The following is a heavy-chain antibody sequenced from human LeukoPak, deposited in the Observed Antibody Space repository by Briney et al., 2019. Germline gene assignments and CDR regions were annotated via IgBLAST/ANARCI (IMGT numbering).Heavy chain of an antibody. J-gene: IGHJ4*02. Sequence: GGSLRLSCAASGFTFTSYWMHWVRQAPGKGLVWVSRINSDGSSTSYADSVKGRFTISRDDSKNTIYLQMNSLRAEDTAVYYCARDLWQQMIQGYDYWGQGTLVTVSS. CDR2: INSDGSST. V-gene: IGHV3-74*01. D-gene: IGHD6-13*01. CDR3: ARDLWQQMIQGYDY. CDR1: GFTFTSYW.